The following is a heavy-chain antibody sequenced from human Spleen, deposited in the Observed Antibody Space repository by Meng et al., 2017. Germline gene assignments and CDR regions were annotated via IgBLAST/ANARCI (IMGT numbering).Heavy chain of an antibody. D-gene: IGHD1-26*01. V-gene: IGHV3-30*04. CDR3: ARGNSGSWRVYFDY. J-gene: IGHJ4*02. CDR2: ISYDGSNK. CDR1: GFTFSSYA. Sequence: GESLKISCAASGFTFSSYAMHWVRQAPGKGLKWVAVISYDGSNKYYADSVKGRFTIYRDNAKNSLYLQMNSLRAEDTAIYYCARGNSGSWRVYFDYWGQGTLVTVSS.